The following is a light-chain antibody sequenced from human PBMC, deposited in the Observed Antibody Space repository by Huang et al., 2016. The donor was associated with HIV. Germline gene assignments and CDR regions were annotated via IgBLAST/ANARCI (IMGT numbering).Light chain of an antibody. CDR1: QSLTKF. CDR2: NAT. CDR3: QQRSSSLT. V-gene: IGKV3-11*01. Sequence: IVLTQSPATLSLSPGERATLSCRASQSLTKFLAWYQQKPGQAPRLLIYNATDRATGGPARVSGGGYGTDFTLTITDLKAEDFAIYYCQQRSSSLTFGGGTKVEIK. J-gene: IGKJ4*01.